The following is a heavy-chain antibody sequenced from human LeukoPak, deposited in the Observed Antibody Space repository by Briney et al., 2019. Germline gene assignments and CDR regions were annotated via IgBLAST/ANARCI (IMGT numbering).Heavy chain of an antibody. V-gene: IGHV4-34*01. Sequence: AETLSLTCAVYGGSLSGYYWSWLRQSPGEGLEWIGEINYSGSTNYNPSLKSRVTISIDTSMNQFSLRLSSVTAADTAVYYCARTGRFSATWGQGTLVTVSS. J-gene: IGHJ5*02. CDR2: INYSGST. CDR1: GGSLSGYY. CDR3: ARTGRFSAT. D-gene: IGHD3-10*01.